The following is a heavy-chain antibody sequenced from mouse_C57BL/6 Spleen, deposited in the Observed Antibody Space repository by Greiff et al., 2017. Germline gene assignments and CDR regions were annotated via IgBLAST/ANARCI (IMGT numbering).Heavy chain of an antibody. Sequence: EVKVVESGGGLVQSGRSLRLSCATSGFTFSDFYMEWVRQAPGKGLEWIAASRNKANDYTTEYSASVKGRFIVSRDTSQSILYLQMNALRAEDTAIYYCARDADSNYGGFAYWGQGTLVTVSA. CDR2: SRNKANDYTT. CDR3: ARDADSNYGGFAY. J-gene: IGHJ3*01. V-gene: IGHV7-1*01. CDR1: GFTFSDFY. D-gene: IGHD2-5*01.